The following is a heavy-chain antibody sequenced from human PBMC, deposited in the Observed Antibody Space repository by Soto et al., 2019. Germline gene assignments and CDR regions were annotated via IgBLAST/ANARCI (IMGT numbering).Heavy chain of an antibody. V-gene: IGHV1-18*01. D-gene: IGHD4-17*01. CDR1: GYTFTSYG. Sequence: QVQLVQSGAEVKKPGASVKVSCKASGYTFTSYGISWVRQAPGQGLVRMGWINAYNGNTNYAQTLPGRFNLTTDTSTSTAYMELTSLSSDATAVYYCARGRTVAIHYWAEGTLVTVSS. CDR3: ARGRTVAIHY. CDR2: INAYNGNT. J-gene: IGHJ4*02.